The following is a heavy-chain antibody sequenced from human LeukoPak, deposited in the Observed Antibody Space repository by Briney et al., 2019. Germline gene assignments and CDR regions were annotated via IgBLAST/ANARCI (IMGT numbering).Heavy chain of an antibody. J-gene: IGHJ4*02. V-gene: IGHV3-23*01. CDR2: FSGSGGST. D-gene: IGHD3-22*01. CDR3: ARGRVVSSPPLYYFDY. CDR1: AFTFSSYA. Sequence: GGSMRLSCAAYAFTFSSYAMSWVSQAQGKWLEWVSAFSGSGGSTYYADSVKGRFTISRDNSRNTLYLQMNSLRAEDTAVYYCARGRVVSSPPLYYFDYWGQGTLVTVSS.